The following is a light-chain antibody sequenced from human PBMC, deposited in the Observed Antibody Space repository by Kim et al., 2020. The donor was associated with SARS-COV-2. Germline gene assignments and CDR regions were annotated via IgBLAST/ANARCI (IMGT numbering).Light chain of an antibody. Sequence: ATINCKSSQSIFHTSNNKNRLAWYQQRPGQPPKLLIYWASTRESGVPDRFSGSGSGTDFTLTSSSLQAEDVAVYYCQHFYTTPLSFGGGTKVDIK. J-gene: IGKJ4*01. V-gene: IGKV4-1*01. CDR3: QHFYTTPLS. CDR1: QSIFHTSNNKNR. CDR2: WAS.